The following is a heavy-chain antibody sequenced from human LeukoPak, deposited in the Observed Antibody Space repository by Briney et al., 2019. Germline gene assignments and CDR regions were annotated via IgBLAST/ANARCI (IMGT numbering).Heavy chain of an antibody. Sequence: ASVKVSCKVSGYTLTELSMHWVRQAPGKGLEWMGGFDPEDGETIYAQKFQGRVTITADTSTDTAYMELSSLRSEDTAVYYCATFGNYDFWSGYYLIGIIDYWGQGTLVTVSS. CDR1: GYTLTELS. D-gene: IGHD3-3*01. CDR2: FDPEDGET. V-gene: IGHV1-24*01. J-gene: IGHJ4*02. CDR3: ATFGNYDFWSGYYLIGIIDY.